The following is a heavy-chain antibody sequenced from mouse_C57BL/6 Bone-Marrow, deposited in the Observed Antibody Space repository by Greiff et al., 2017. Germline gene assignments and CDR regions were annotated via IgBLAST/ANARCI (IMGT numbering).Heavy chain of an antibody. J-gene: IGHJ1*03. V-gene: IGHV1-52*01. CDR1: GYTFTSYW. CDR3: ARSGYYYGSSYVGCYFDV. Sequence: QVQLQQSGAELVRPGSSVKLSCKASGYTFTSYWMHWVKQRPIQGLEWIGNIDPSDSETHYNQKFKDKATLTVDKSSSTAYMQLSSLTSEDSAVYYCARSGYYYGSSYVGCYFDVWGTGTTVTVSS. CDR2: IDPSDSET. D-gene: IGHD1-1*01.